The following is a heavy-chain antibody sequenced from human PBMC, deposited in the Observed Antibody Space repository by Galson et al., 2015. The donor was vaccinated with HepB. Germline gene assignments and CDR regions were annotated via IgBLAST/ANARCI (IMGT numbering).Heavy chain of an antibody. J-gene: IGHJ4*02. CDR2: ISYRGTT. CDR3: ARTMVKTTSSFDY. D-gene: IGHD4/OR15-4a*01. CDR1: GGSISTSSSNYY. V-gene: IGHV4-39*01. Sequence: ETLSLTCTVSGGSISTSSSNYYWVWIRQPPGKGLEWIGSISYRGTTYYNPSLKSRVTISVDTSKNQFSLRLSSVTATDTALYYCARTMVKTTSSFDYWGQGILVTVSS.